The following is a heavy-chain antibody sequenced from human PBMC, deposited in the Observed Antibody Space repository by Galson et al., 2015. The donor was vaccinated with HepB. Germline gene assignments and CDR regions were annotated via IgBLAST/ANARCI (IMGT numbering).Heavy chain of an antibody. J-gene: IGHJ4*02. CDR2: ISYDGSNK. D-gene: IGHD6-19*01. Sequence: SLRLSCAASGFTFSSYGMHWVRQAPGKGLEWVAVISYDGSNKYYADSVKGRFTISRDNSKNTLYLQMNSLRAEDTAVYYCAKDGSYGAVAGTCDYWGQGTLVTVSS. V-gene: IGHV3-30*18. CDR1: GFTFSSYG. CDR3: AKDGSYGAVAGTCDY.